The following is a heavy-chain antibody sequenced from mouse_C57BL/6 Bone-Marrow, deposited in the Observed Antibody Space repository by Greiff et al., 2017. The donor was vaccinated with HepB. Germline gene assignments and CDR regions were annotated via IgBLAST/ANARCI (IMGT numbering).Heavy chain of an antibody. V-gene: IGHV3-6*01. CDR2: ISYDGSN. Sequence: ESGPGLVKPSQSLSLTCSVTGYSITSGYYWNWIRQFPGNKLEWMGYISYDGSNNYNPSLKNRISITRDTSKNQFFLKLNSVTTEDTATYYCARPHYARAYWGQGALVTVSA. J-gene: IGHJ3*01. D-gene: IGHD1-2*01. CDR1: GYSITSGYY. CDR3: ARPHYARAY.